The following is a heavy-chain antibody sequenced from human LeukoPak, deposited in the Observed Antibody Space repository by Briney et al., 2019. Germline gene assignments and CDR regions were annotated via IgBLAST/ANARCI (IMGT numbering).Heavy chain of an antibody. CDR1: SGSISGHY. CDR3: ARQAQDGTDNYFDP. D-gene: IGHD1-14*01. CDR2: IYTSGIT. V-gene: IGHV4-4*09. Sequence: SETLSLTCTVSSGSISGHYWSWIRQSPGRGLEWIGNIYTSGITKYNPSLNSRVTISIDASKNRFSLKVTSMTAADTAIYYCARQAQDGTDNYFDPWGRGILVTVSS. J-gene: IGHJ5*02.